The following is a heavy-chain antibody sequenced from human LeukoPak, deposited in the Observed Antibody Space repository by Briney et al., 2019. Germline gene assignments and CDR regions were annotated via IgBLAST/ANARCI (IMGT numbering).Heavy chain of an antibody. CDR1: GYTFTSYA. D-gene: IGHD3-22*01. J-gene: IGHJ4*02. CDR2: INAGNGNT. CDR3: ARDKARDNYDSSGSKFDY. V-gene: IGHV1-3*01. Sequence: ASVKVSCKASGYTFTSYAMHWVRQAPGQRLEWMGWINAGNGNTKYSQKFQGRVTITRDTSASTAYMELSSLRSEDTAVYYCARDKARDNYDSSGSKFDYWGQGTLVTVSS.